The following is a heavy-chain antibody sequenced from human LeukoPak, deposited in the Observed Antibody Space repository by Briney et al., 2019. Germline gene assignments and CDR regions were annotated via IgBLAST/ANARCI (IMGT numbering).Heavy chain of an antibody. CDR1: GFTFSDYY. Sequence: GGSLRLSCAASGFTFSDYYMSWIRQAPGKGLEWVSYISSSGSTIYYADSVKGRFTISRDNAKNSLYLQMNSLRAEDTAVYYCARDVYSSSWYWDYYYYMDVGGKGPTVTVS. J-gene: IGHJ6*03. CDR3: ARDVYSSSWYWDYYYYMDV. D-gene: IGHD6-13*01. V-gene: IGHV3-11*01. CDR2: ISSSGSTI.